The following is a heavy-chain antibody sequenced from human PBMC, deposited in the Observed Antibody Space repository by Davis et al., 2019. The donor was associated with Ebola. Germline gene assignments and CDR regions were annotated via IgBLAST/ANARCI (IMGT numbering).Heavy chain of an antibody. Sequence: GESLKISCAASGFTFRSYWMSWVRQAPGKGLEWVSNIKQDGSEKYYVDSVKGRFTISRDKAKNSLYLQMNSLRAEDTAVYYCARVLRSGWWDWYFDLWGRGTLVTVAS. CDR1: GFTFRSYW. V-gene: IGHV3-7*01. CDR2: IKQDGSEK. CDR3: ARVLRSGWWDWYFDL. J-gene: IGHJ2*01. D-gene: IGHD6-19*01.